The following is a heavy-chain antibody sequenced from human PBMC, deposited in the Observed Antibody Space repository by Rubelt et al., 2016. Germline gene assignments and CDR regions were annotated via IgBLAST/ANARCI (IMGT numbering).Heavy chain of an antibody. CDR2: SGST. CDR3: ARAQTFGVVTTYYFDY. D-gene: IGHD3-3*01. J-gene: IGHJ4*02. V-gene: IGHV4-31*02. Sequence: SGSTYYNPSLKSRVTISVDTSKNQFSLKLSSVTAADTAVYYCARAQTFGVVTTYYFDYWGQGTLVTVSS.